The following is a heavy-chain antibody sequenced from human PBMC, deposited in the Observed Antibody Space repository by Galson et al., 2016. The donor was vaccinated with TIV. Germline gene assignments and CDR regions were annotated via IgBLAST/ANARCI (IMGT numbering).Heavy chain of an antibody. Sequence: SLRLSCAASGFTFSTYWMHWVRQVPGKGVMWVSRIDNDGSQTDYADSVRGRLTVSRDNAKNALYLQMSSLRAEDTAVYYCARDRATLVARWFAPWGQGTLVTVSS. CDR3: ARDRATLVARWFAP. J-gene: IGHJ5*02. V-gene: IGHV3-74*01. CDR2: IDNDGSQT. CDR1: GFTFSTYW.